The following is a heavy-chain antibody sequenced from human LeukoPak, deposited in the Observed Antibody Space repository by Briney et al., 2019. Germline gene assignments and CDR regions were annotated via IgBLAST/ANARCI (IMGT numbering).Heavy chain of an antibody. D-gene: IGHD2-15*01. J-gene: IGHJ6*02. CDR2: IYPGDSDT. CDR1: GYSFTSYW. V-gene: IGHV5-51*01. CDR3: ATGGTRKAYYYYGLDV. Sequence: GESLKISCKGSGYSFTSYWIGWVRQMPGKGLEWMEIIYPGDSDTRYSPSFQGQVTISADKSISTAYLQWSSLKASDTAMYYCATGGTRKAYYYYGLDVWGQGTTVTVS.